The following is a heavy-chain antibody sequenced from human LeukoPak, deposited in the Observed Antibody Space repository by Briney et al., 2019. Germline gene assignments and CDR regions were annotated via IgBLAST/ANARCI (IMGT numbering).Heavy chain of an antibody. D-gene: IGHD2-15*01. CDR1: GFTFSSYS. J-gene: IGHJ4*02. CDR3: ARGPYCSGGSCYDY. Sequence: GGSLRLSCAASGFTFSSYSMNWVRQAPGKGLEWVSSISSSSSYIYYADSVKGRFTISRDNAKNSLYLQMNSLRAEDTAVYYCARGPYCSGGSCYDYWGQGALVTVSS. CDR2: ISSSSSYI. V-gene: IGHV3-21*01.